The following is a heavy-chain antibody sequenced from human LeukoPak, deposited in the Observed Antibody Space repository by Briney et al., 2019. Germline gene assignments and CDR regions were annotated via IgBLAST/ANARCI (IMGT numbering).Heavy chain of an antibody. CDR1: GGSFSGYY. CDR3: ASTGKWIQLWPYYYYGMDV. CDR2: INHSGST. D-gene: IGHD5-18*01. J-gene: IGHJ6*02. Sequence: TSETLSLTCAVYGGSFSGYYWSWLRQPPRKGLEWIGEINHSGSTNYNPSLKSRVTISVDTSKNQFSLKLSSVTAADTAVYYCASTGKWIQLWPYYYYGMDVWGQGTTVTVSS. V-gene: IGHV4-34*01.